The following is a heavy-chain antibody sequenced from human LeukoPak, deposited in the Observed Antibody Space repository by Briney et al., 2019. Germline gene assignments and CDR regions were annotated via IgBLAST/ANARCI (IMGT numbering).Heavy chain of an antibody. CDR2: IHRTGST. CDR1: GASVGSAGSH. J-gene: IGHJ5*02. V-gene: IGHV4-61*08. D-gene: IGHD3-10*01. Sequence: PSETLSLTCTVSGASVGSAGSHWMWIRQPPGKGLEYIGNIHRTGSTDYKPSLRSRVTISVDTSKNQCSLKLSSVTAADTAVYYCARSLTILRGVITMVGWFDPWGQGTLVTVSS. CDR3: ARSLTILRGVITMVGWFDP.